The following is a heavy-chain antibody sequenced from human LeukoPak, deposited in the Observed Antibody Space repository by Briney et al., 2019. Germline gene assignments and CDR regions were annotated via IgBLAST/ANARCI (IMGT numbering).Heavy chain of an antibody. CDR2: IWYDGSNK. CDR3: ARGDSTDYFDY. D-gene: IGHD5-18*01. J-gene: IGHJ4*02. Sequence: GSLRLSCAASGFTFSSYGMHWVRQAPGKGLEWVAVIWYDGSNKYYADSVKDRFTISRDNSKNTLYLQMNSLRAEDTAVYYCARGDSTDYFDYWGQGTLVTVSS. V-gene: IGHV3-33*08. CDR1: GFTFSSYG.